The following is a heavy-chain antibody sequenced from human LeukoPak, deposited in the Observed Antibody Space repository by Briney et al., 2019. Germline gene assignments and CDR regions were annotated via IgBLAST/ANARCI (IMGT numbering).Heavy chain of an antibody. D-gene: IGHD4-17*01. CDR1: GFTFSSCA. Sequence: PGGSLRLSCAASGFTFSSCAMPWVRQAPGKGLEWVTIISYHGSNKYYADSVKGRFTISRDNSKNTLYLQMNSLRAEDTAVYYCARGDFGDYFDFWGQGTLVTVSS. CDR2: ISYHGSNK. V-gene: IGHV3-30-3*01. CDR3: ARGDFGDYFDF. J-gene: IGHJ4*02.